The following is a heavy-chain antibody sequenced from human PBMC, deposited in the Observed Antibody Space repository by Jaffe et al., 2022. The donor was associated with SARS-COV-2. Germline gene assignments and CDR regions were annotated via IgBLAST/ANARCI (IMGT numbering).Heavy chain of an antibody. Sequence: EVQLVESGGGLVKPGGSLRLSCAASGFTFSSYSMNWVRQAPGKGLEWVSSISSSSSYIYYADSVKGRFTISRDNAKNSLYLQMNSLRAEDTAVYYCAREMELQLWTIGTPFYYFDYWGQGTLVTVSS. J-gene: IGHJ4*02. V-gene: IGHV3-21*01. CDR2: ISSSSSYI. CDR1: GFTFSSYS. CDR3: AREMELQLWTIGTPFYYFDY. D-gene: IGHD5-18*01.